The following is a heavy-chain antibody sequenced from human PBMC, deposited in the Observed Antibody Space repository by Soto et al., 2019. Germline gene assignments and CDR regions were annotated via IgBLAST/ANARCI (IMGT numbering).Heavy chain of an antibody. J-gene: IGHJ3*01. V-gene: IGHV2-5*02. Sequence: KESGQTLVTPTQILTLTCTFSGFSLTTRGVGVGWIRQPPGEALEWLALIYWDDDERYSPSLRSRLTITKDTSKNQVVLTMTNMEPVDTGTYYCEHSYSSSPDDGFDVWGQGTRVTVSS. D-gene: IGHD6-6*01. CDR3: EHSYSSSPDDGFDV. CDR2: IYWDDDE. CDR1: GFSLTTRGVG.